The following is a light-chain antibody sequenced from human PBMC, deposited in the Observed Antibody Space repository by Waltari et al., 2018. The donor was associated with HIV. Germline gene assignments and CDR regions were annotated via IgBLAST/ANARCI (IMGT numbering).Light chain of an antibody. Sequence: EIVFTQSPGTLSLSPGEKATLSCRASQSVNINYLAWYQHKPGQAPRLLIYGASSRATGIPDRFSGSGSGTDFTLTISRLEPEDSAVYYCQQYGGSPITFGQGTRLEIK. V-gene: IGKV3-20*01. CDR2: GAS. CDR1: QSVNINY. J-gene: IGKJ5*01. CDR3: QQYGGSPIT.